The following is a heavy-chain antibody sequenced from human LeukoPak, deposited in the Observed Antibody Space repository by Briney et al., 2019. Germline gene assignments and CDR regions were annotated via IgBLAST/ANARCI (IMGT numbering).Heavy chain of an antibody. CDR1: GFTFSSYA. CDR3: ATLGPTGGDFTYNWFDT. CDR2: ISSTSTYI. D-gene: IGHD2-21*02. Sequence: PGGSLRLSCAASGFTFSSYAMSWVRQAPGKGLEWVSCISSTSTYINYTDSVKGRFTISRDNAKNSLYLQMNSLRAEDTAVYYCATLGPTGGDFTYNWFDTWGQGTLVTVSS. J-gene: IGHJ5*02. V-gene: IGHV3-21*06.